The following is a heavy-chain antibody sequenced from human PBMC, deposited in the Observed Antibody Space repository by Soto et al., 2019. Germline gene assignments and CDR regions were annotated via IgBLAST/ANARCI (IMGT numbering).Heavy chain of an antibody. CDR2: MNPNSGNT. CDR3: ARGIKYGAYSRWFAP. CDR1: GYTFTSYD. V-gene: IGHV1-8*01. D-gene: IGHD4-17*01. J-gene: IGHJ5*02. Sequence: QVQLVQSGAEVKKPGASVKVSCKASGYTFTSYDINWVRQATGQGLEYLGWMNPNSGNTGYVQKFQGRVTMTRDTSISTAYMELSSLRSEDSAVYFCARGIKYGAYSRWFAPWGQGPLVTVSS.